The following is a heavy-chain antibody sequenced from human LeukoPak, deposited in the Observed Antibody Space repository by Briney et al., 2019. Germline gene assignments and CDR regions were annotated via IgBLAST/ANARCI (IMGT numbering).Heavy chain of an antibody. V-gene: IGHV5-51*01. CDR2: INPGDSDT. D-gene: IGHD1-7*01. CDR1: GYSFTSDC. Sequence: GEARKSASNVSGYSFTSDCIVCVRHMPGKGREWMGRINPGDSDTRYSTSFQGQVIISADKSISTAYLQWSSLKASETAMYYCARPLTGAMGFDYWGQGTLVTVSS. J-gene: IGHJ4*02. CDR3: ARPLTGAMGFDY.